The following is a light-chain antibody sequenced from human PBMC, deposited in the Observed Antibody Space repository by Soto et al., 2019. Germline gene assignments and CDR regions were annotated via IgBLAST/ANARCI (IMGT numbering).Light chain of an antibody. CDR2: AAS. V-gene: IGKV1-9*01. J-gene: IGKJ5*01. CDR3: QQLNSSPIT. CDR1: QVISSY. Sequence: DIQLTQSPSFLSASLGDRVTITCRASQVISSYLAWYQQKPGRAPKLLIYAASTLQSGVPSRFSGSGSGTEFTLTITSLQPEDFEPYYCQQLNSSPITFGQGTRLEIK.